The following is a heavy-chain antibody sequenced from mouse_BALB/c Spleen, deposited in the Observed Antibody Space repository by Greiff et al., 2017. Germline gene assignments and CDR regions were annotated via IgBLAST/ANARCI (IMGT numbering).Heavy chain of an antibody. D-gene: IGHD2-4*01. Sequence: QVQLKQSGAELVRPGASVTLSCKASGYTFTDYEMHWVKQTPVHGLEWIGAIDPETGGTAYNQKFKGKATLTADKSSSTAYMELRSLTSEDSAVYYCTRWGMITTRNFDYWGQGTTLTVSS. J-gene: IGHJ2*01. CDR1: GYTFTDYE. CDR3: TRWGMITTRNFDY. CDR2: IDPETGGT. V-gene: IGHV1-15*01.